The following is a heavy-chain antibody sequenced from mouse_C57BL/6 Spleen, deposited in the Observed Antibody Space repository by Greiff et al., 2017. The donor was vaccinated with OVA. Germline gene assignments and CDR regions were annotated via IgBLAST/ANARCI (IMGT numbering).Heavy chain of an antibody. V-gene: IGHV1-61*01. Sequence: QVQLQQPGAELVRPGSSVKLSCKASGYTFTSYWMDWVKQRPGQGLEWIGNIYPSDSETHYNQKFKDKATLTVDKSSSTAYMQLSSLTSEDSAVYYCALYSFYAMDYWGQGTSVTVSS. CDR1: GYTFTSYW. J-gene: IGHJ4*01. D-gene: IGHD2-12*01. CDR2: IYPSDSET. CDR3: ALYSFYAMDY.